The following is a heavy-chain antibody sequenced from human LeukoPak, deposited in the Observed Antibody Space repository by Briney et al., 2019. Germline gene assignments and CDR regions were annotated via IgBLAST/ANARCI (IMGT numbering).Heavy chain of an antibody. CDR2: ISGSGGST. CDR3: AKMVDTATVTFYYYYYMDV. Sequence: GGSLRLSCAASGFTFSSYGMSWVRQAPGKGLEWVSAISGSGGSTYYADSVKGRFTISRDNSKNTLYLQMNSLRAEDTAVYYCAKMVDTATVTFYYYYYMDVWGKGTTVTISS. CDR1: GFTFSSYG. J-gene: IGHJ6*03. V-gene: IGHV3-23*01. D-gene: IGHD5-18*01.